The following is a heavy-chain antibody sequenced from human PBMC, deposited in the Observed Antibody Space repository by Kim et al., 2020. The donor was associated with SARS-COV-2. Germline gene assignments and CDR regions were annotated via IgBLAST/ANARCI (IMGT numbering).Heavy chain of an antibody. CDR2: IDTDGSIT. Sequence: GGSLRLSCAASGFTFSSSWMHWIRQAPEKGLVWVSRIDTDGSITSYADSVKGRFTISRDNAKNTLYLQMNSLRVDDTAVYYCVPNPTYGMDVWGQGTTVTVSS. V-gene: IGHV3-74*01. CDR1: GFTFSSSW. CDR3: VPNPTYGMDV. J-gene: IGHJ6*02.